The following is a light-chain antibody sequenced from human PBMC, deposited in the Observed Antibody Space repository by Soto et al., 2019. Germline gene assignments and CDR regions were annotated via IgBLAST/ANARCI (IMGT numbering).Light chain of an antibody. CDR1: ESVSSY. V-gene: IGKV3-11*01. Sequence: EIVLTQSPATLSLSPGDRATLSCTASESVSSYLACYQQKPGQAPRLLIYDASHRATGIQARFSGSGSGTDFSLTISSLESEDFAVYYCQQRSSWLYSFGQGTRLDMK. J-gene: IGKJ2*01. CDR2: DAS. CDR3: QQRSSWLYS.